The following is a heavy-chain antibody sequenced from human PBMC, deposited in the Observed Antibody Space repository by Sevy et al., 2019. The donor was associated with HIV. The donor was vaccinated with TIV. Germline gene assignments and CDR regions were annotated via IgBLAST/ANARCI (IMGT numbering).Heavy chain of an antibody. CDR3: ARIRGSDWYYYYGMDV. CDR2: MNPNSGNT. Sequence: ASVKVSCKASGYTFTSYDINWVRQATGQGLEWMGWMNPNSGNTGYAQKFQGRVTMTRNTSISTAYMELSSLRSEDTAVYYCARIRGSDWYYYYGMDVWGQWTTVTVSS. CDR1: GYTFTSYD. D-gene: IGHD3-9*01. V-gene: IGHV1-8*01. J-gene: IGHJ6*02.